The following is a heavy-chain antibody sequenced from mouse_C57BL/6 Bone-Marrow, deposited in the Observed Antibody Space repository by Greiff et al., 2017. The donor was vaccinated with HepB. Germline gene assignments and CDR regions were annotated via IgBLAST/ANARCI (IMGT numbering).Heavy chain of an antibody. Sequence: QVQLQQSGAELARPGASVKLSCKASGYTFTSYGISWVKQRTGRGLEWIGEIYPRSGNTYYNEKFKGKATLTADKSSSTAYMELRSLTSEDSAVYFCARREDSNYVAYWGQGTLVTVSA. CDR3: ARREDSNYVAY. J-gene: IGHJ3*01. V-gene: IGHV1-81*01. CDR2: IYPRSGNT. D-gene: IGHD2-5*01. CDR1: GYTFTSYG.